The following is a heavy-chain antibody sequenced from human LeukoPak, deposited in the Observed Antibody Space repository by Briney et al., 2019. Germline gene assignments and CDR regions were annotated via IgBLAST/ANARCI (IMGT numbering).Heavy chain of an antibody. D-gene: IGHD3-22*01. CDR2: ISGRGGST. J-gene: IGHJ4*02. CDR3: AKDLGVYYYDSSGSNSYDY. Sequence: GGSLRLSCAASGFTFSRYAMSWVRQAPGKGLEWVSAISGRGGSTYYADSVKGRFTISRDNSKNTLYLQMNSLRAEDTAVYYCAKDLGVYYYDSSGSNSYDYWGQGTLVTVSS. V-gene: IGHV3-23*01. CDR1: GFTFSRYA.